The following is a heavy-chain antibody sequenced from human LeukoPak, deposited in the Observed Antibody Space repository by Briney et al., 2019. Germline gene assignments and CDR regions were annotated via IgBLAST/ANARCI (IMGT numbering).Heavy chain of an antibody. D-gene: IGHD3-3*01. CDR2: ISGSGGST. Sequence: PGGSLRLSCAASGFTFSSYAMSWVRQAPGKGLEWVSAISGSGGSTYYADSVKGRFTISRDNSKNTLYLQMNSLRAEDTAVYYCAKERRFTIFGVVITLPFDYWGQETLVTVSS. V-gene: IGHV3-23*01. CDR3: AKERRFTIFGVVITLPFDY. J-gene: IGHJ4*02. CDR1: GFTFSSYA.